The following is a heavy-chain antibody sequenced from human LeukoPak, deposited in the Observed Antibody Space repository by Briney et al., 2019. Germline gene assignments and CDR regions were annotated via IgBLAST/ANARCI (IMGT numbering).Heavy chain of an antibody. V-gene: IGHV1-24*01. D-gene: IGHD1-1*01. CDR1: GYTLTELS. Sequence: ASVKVSCKVSGYTLTELSMHWVRQAPGKGLEWMGGFDPEDGETIYAQKFQGRVTMTEDTSTDTAYMELCSLRSEDTAVYYCATAAPLANDYYFDYWGQGTLVTVSS. J-gene: IGHJ4*02. CDR2: FDPEDGET. CDR3: ATAAPLANDYYFDY.